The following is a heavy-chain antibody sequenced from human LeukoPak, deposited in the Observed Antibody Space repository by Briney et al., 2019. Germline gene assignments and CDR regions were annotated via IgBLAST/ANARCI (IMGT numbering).Heavy chain of an antibody. V-gene: IGHV1-8*02. CDR1: GYTFTGYY. Sequence: ASVKVSCKASGYTFTGYYMHWVRQATGQGLEWMGWMNPNSGNTGYAQKFQGRVTMTRNTSISTAYMELSSLRSEDTAVYYCARGYRVYGDSVDYWGQGTLVTVSS. D-gene: IGHD4-17*01. J-gene: IGHJ4*02. CDR2: MNPNSGNT. CDR3: ARGYRVYGDSVDY.